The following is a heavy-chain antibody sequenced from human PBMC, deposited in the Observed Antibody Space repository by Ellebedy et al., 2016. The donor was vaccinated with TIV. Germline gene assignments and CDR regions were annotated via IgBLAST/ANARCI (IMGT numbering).Heavy chain of an antibody. J-gene: IGHJ6*02. CDR3: ARGAMVRGVIYYYGMDV. CDR1: GYTFTGYY. Sequence: ASVKVSCXASGYTFTGYYMHWVRQAPGQGLEWMGWINPNSGGTNYAQKFQGRVTMTRDTSISTAYMELSRLRSDDTAVYYCARGAMVRGVIYYYGMDVWGQGTTVTVSS. CDR2: INPNSGGT. D-gene: IGHD3-10*01. V-gene: IGHV1-2*02.